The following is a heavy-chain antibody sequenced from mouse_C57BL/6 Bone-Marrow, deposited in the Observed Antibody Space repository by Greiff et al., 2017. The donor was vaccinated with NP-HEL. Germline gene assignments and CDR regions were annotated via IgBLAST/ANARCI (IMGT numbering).Heavy chain of an antibody. CDR3: VRRRNDAMDY. J-gene: IGHJ4*01. D-gene: IGHD2-1*01. CDR1: GFSFNTYA. V-gene: IGHV10-1*01. Sequence: DVMLVESGGGLVQPKGSLKLSCAASGFSFNTYAMNWVRQAPGKGLEWVARIRSKSNNYATYYADSVKDRFTISRDDSESMLYLQMNNLKTEDTAMYYCVRRRNDAMDYWGQGTSVTVSS. CDR2: IRSKSNNYAT.